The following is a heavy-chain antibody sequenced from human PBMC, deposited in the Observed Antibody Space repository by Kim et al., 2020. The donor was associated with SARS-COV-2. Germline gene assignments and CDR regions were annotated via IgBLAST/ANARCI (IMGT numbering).Heavy chain of an antibody. D-gene: IGHD2-2*01. CDR3: ARGDIVVVPAARGNYGMDV. CDR1: GGSISSGGYY. V-gene: IGHV4-31*03. J-gene: IGHJ6*02. CDR2: IYYSGST. Sequence: SETLSLTCTVSGGSISSGGYYWSWIRQHPGKGLEWIGYIYYSGSTYYNPSLKSRVTISVDTSKNQFSLKLSSVTAADTAVYYCARGDIVVVPAARGNYGMDVWGQGTTVTVSS.